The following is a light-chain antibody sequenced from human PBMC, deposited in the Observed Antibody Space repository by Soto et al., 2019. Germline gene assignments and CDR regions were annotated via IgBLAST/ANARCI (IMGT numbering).Light chain of an antibody. CDR1: SSNIGADYD. CDR2: GNS. V-gene: IGLV1-40*01. CDR3: QASDSSLSGCV. Sequence: QPVLTQPPSVSGAPGQRVTISCTGSSSNIGADYDVHWYQQLPGTAPKLLIYGNSNRPSGVPDRFSGSKSGTSASLAITGLQAEDEADYYCQASDSSLSGCVFGGGTKLTVL. J-gene: IGLJ3*02.